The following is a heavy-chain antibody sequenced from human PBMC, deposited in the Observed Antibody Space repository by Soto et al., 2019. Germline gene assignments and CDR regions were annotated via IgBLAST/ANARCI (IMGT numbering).Heavy chain of an antibody. J-gene: IGHJ4*02. CDR3: ARVADCSGGSCYFSVDY. Sequence: SETLSLTCTVSGCSISSYYWSWIRQPPGKGLEWIGYIYYSGSTYYNPSLKSRVTISVDTPKNQFSLKLSSVTAADTAVYYCARVADCSGGSCYFSVDYWGQGTLVTVSS. CDR1: GCSISSYY. D-gene: IGHD2-15*01. CDR2: IYYSGST. V-gene: IGHV4-30-4*01.